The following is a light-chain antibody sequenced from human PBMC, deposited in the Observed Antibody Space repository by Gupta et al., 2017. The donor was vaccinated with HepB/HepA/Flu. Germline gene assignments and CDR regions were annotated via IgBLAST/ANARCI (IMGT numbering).Light chain of an antibody. J-gene: IGKJ3*01. CDR2: LGS. CDR3: RQCLQIAVT. Sequence: DIVMTQSPLSLPVIPGEPASISCRSSQSLLHSNGYNYVDWYLQKPGLSPQLLISLGSNRASGVPDRFSRSGSGTDFTLKMSIVEAEDVGVYYCRQCLQIAVTFGHESSEDI. V-gene: IGKV2-28*01. CDR1: QSLLHSNGYNY.